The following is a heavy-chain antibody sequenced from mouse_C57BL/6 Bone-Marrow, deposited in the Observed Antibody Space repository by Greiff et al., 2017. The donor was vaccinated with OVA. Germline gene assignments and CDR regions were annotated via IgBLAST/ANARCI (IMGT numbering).Heavy chain of an antibody. CDR3: ARSPDYYGSSRCAY. D-gene: IGHD1-1*01. V-gene: IGHV3-6*01. J-gene: IGHJ3*01. Sequence: EVQLQESGPGLVKPSQSLSLTCSVPGYSITSGYYWNWIRQFPGNKLEWMGYISYDGSNNYNPSLKNRISITRDTSKNQFFLKLNSVTTEDTATYYSARSPDYYGSSRCAYWGQGTLVTVSA. CDR1: GYSITSGYY. CDR2: ISYDGSN.